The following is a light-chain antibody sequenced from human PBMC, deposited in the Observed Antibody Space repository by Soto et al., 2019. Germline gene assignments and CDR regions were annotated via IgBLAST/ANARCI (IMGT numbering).Light chain of an antibody. Sequence: QSVLTQPPSASGTPGQRVTISCSGSSSNIGSNYVYWYQHLPGTAPKLLIYRNDQRPSGVPDRFSGSKSGTSASLAISGLRSDDEADYYCAAWDDSLSGVFFGGGTQLTVL. CDR2: RND. CDR1: SSNIGSNY. CDR3: AAWDDSLSGVF. V-gene: IGLV1-47*01. J-gene: IGLJ2*01.